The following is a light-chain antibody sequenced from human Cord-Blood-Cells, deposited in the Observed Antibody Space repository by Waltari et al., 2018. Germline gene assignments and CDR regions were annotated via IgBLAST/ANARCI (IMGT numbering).Light chain of an antibody. V-gene: IGKV1-39*01. CDR2: AAS. CDR3: QQSYSTPRT. CDR1: QSISSY. J-gene: IGKJ2*01. Sequence: IQMTQSPSSLSASVGDRVTITCRASQSISSYFNWYKQKPGKAPKLLIYAASSLQSGVPSRFSGSGSGTDFTLNISSLQPEDFATYYCQQSYSTPRTFGQGTKLEIK.